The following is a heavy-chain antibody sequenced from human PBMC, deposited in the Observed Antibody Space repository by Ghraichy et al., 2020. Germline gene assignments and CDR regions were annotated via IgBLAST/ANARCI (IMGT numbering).Heavy chain of an antibody. Sequence: LSLTCRASGFTFSRFWMHWARQTPQKGLEWVSRMVEYGTTINYADSVRGRFTISRDNAKNTLYLEMNSLRAEDTAVYHCASDRGGYHANWGHGTLVTVYS. D-gene: IGHD2-2*01. J-gene: IGHJ4*01. V-gene: IGHV3-74*01. CDR3: ASDRGGYHAN. CDR2: MVEYGTTI. CDR1: GFTFSRFW.